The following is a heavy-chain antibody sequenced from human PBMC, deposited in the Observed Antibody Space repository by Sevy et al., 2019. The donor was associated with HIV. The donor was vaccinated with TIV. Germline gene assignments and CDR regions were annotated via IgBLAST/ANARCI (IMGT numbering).Heavy chain of an antibody. CDR3: AKRRVQSGLSGGGANYGMDV. CDR2: LIGGGSRT. Sequence: GGTLRLSCAASGFPFSNFAMSWVRQAPGKGLEWVSTLIGGGSRTYYADSVTGRFIISRDNSRNTLYLQMNSLRAEDTAIYYCAKRRVQSGLSGGGANYGMDVCGRGTTVTVSS. V-gene: IGHV3-23*01. CDR1: GFPFSNFA. J-gene: IGHJ6*02. D-gene: IGHD2-8*02.